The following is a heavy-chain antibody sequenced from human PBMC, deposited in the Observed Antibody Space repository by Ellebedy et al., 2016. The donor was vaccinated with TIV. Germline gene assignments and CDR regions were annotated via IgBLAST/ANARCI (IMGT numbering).Heavy chain of an antibody. V-gene: IGHV3-30*03. J-gene: IGHJ4*02. CDR3: ARDATTVTTEWIDY. CDR1: GFTFSSYG. D-gene: IGHD4-17*01. CDR2: ISYDGSNK. Sequence: GGSLRLXXAASGFTFSSYGMHWVRQAPGKGLEWVAVISYDGSNKYYADSVKGRFTISRDNSKNTLYLQMNSLRAEDTAVYYCARDATTVTTEWIDYWGQGTLVTVSS.